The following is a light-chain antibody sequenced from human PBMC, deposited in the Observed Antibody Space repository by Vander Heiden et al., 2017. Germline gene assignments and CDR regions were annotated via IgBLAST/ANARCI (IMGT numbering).Light chain of an antibody. Sequence: DIQMTESPSSLSASVGDRVTITCQASQAISYHLNCLEQKPGNARNLPTYHASILETGVPSRFSGSGSGTDFTFTISSLQPEDIATDYCQQYDNLPPGFTFGPGTKVDIK. CDR1: QAISYH. J-gene: IGKJ3*01. V-gene: IGKV1-33*01. CDR3: QQYDNLPPGFT. CDR2: HAS.